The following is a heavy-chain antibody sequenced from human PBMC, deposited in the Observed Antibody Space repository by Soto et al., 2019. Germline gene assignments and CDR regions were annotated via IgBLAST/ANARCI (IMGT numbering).Heavy chain of an antibody. Sequence: PSETLSLTCTVSGGSLNSGDYHWSWIRQSPGKGLEWIGAIYYSGSTYYNPSLKSRIRISVDTSKNQFSLKVNSVTAADTAVYYCAKDPSRSELSILGLDNWGQGALVTVSS. D-gene: IGHD1-7*01. CDR2: IYYSGST. J-gene: IGHJ4*02. V-gene: IGHV4-30-4*01. CDR1: GGSLNSGDYH. CDR3: AKDPSRSELSILGLDN.